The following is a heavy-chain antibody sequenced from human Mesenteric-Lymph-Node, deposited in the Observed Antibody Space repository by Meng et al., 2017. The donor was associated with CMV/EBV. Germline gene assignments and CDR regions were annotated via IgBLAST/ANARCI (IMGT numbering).Heavy chain of an antibody. CDR2: IFYTGST. CDR3: SVRGVPNYYYYGMDV. Sequence: ESLKISCAASGFTFSSYEMNWVRQAPGKGLEWIGYIFYTGSTKYNPSLKSRVTISVDTSKTQFSLRLTSVTAADTAVYYCSVRGVPNYYYYGMDVWGQGTTVTVSS. V-gene: IGHV4-59*03. J-gene: IGHJ6*02. D-gene: IGHD3-10*01. CDR1: GFTFSSYE.